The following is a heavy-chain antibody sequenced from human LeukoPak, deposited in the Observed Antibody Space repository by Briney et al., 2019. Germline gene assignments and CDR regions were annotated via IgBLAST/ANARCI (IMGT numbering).Heavy chain of an antibody. Sequence: ASVKVSCKASGYTFTSYAMHWVRQAPGQRLEWMGWINAGNGNTKYSQKFQGRVTITRDTSASTAYMELSSLRSEDTAVYYCARGPPSSWPHFDYWGQGTLVTVSS. D-gene: IGHD6-13*01. J-gene: IGHJ4*02. CDR2: INAGNGNT. V-gene: IGHV1-3*01. CDR1: GYTFTSYA. CDR3: ARGPPSSWPHFDY.